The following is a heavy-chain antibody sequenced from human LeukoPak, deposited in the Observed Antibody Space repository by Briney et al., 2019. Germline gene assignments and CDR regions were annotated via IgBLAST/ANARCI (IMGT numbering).Heavy chain of an antibody. V-gene: IGHV1-8*02. J-gene: IGHJ6*03. D-gene: IGHD5-12*01. CDR3: ASDNRIVATSYYYYYMDV. CDR2: MNPNSGNT. CDR1: GYTFTTYE. Sequence: ASVKVSCKASGYTFTTYEIHWVRQAPGQGLEWMGWMNPNSGNTAYVQKFQGRVTMTRTTSISTAYMELSRLRSDDTAVYYCASDNRIVATSYYYYYMDVWGKGTTVTVSS.